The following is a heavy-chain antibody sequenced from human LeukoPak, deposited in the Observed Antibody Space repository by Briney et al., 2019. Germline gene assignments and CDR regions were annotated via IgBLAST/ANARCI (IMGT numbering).Heavy chain of an antibody. CDR1: GAXVSTSS. D-gene: IGHD2/OR15-2a*01. J-gene: IGHJ4*02. V-gene: IGHV4-59*08. Sequence: SETLSLTCSVSGAXVSTSSCSWIRQPPGKGLEWIGYIHNSGNTYYNPSLKSRVTISVDTSKNQLSLKLSSVTASDTAVYYCARQQSANGPTNDWGQGNLVTVSS. CDR2: IHNSGNT. CDR3: ARQQSANGPTND.